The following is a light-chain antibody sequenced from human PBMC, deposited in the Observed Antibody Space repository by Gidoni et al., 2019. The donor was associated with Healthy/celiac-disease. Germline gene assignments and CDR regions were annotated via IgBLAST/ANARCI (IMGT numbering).Light chain of an antibody. J-gene: IGKJ4*01. CDR1: QDISNY. CDR3: QQYDNLPLT. Sequence: DIQITQSPSSLSASGGDRVTITCHASQDISNYLHWYQQKPGKASKLLIYAASNLETGVPSRFSGSGSGTDFTFTISSLQHEDIATYYCQQYDNLPLTFXGXTKVEIK. V-gene: IGKV1-33*01. CDR2: AAS.